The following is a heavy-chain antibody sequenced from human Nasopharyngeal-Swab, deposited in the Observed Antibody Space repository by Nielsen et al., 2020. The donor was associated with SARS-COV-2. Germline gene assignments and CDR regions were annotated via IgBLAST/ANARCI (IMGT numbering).Heavy chain of an antibody. Sequence: GGSLRLSCAASGFTFTNHYMTWVRQAPGKGLEWVANIKQDGGEKFYVDSVKGRFRVSRDNAQNSVYLQMDRLRVEDTAVYYCARHHGTTIFGVVIIAAWFDPWGQGTLVTVSS. J-gene: IGHJ5*02. CDR3: ARHHGTTIFGVVIIAAWFDP. CDR1: GFTFTNHY. D-gene: IGHD3-3*01. CDR2: IKQDGGEK. V-gene: IGHV3-7*02.